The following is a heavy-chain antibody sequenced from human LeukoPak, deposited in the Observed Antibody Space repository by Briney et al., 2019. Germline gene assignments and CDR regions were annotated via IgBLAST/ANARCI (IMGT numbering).Heavy chain of an antibody. J-gene: IGHJ5*02. V-gene: IGHV4-59*01. CDR1: GGSISSYY. Sequence: PSETLSLTCTVSGGSISSYYWSWIRQPPGKGLEWIGYIYYSGSTNCNPSLKSRVTISVDTSKNQFSLKLSSVTAADTAVYYCARNRYQLLEFNWFDPWGQGTLVTVSS. D-gene: IGHD2-2*01. CDR3: ARNRYQLLEFNWFDP. CDR2: IYYSGST.